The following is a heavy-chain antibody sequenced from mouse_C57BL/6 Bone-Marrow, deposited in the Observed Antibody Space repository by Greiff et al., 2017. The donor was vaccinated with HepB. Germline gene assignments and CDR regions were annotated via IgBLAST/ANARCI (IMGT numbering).Heavy chain of an antibody. J-gene: IGHJ2*01. CDR3: TTCPYYDGSSPYYFDY. CDR2: IDPENGDT. CDR1: GFNIKDDY. V-gene: IGHV14-4*01. D-gene: IGHD1-1*01. Sequence: VQLQQSGAELVRPGASVKLSCTASGFNIKDDYMHWVKQRPEQGLEWIGWIDPENGDTEYAPKFQGKATITADTSSNTAYLQLSSLTSEDTAVYYCTTCPYYDGSSPYYFDYWGQGTTLTVSS.